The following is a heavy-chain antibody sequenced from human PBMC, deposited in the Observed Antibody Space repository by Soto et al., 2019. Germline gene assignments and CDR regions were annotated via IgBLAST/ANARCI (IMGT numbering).Heavy chain of an antibody. J-gene: IGHJ6*02. CDR3: ARDRGGYDRLYYYHGMDV. CDR1: GFTFSDYY. Sequence: PGGSLRLSCAASGFTFSDYYMSWIRQAPGKGLEYISYISSSSGSTNYADSVKGRFTISRDNAKNXXXXXXXXXXXXDTAVYYCARDRGGYDRLYYYHGMDVWGQGTTVTVSS. CDR2: ISSSSGST. D-gene: IGHD5-12*01. V-gene: IGHV3-11*03.